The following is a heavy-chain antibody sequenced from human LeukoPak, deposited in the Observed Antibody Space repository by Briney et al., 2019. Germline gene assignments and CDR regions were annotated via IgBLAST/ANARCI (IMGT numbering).Heavy chain of an antibody. V-gene: IGHV5-51*01. CDR2: IETVDSHT. CDR3: ARGSSTWYFDY. CDR1: GYIFTNYW. J-gene: IGHJ4*02. D-gene: IGHD6-13*01. Sequence: GESLKISCQASGYIFTNYWIAWLRHMPGKGLEWMGTIETVDSHTTYSPSFQGQVTISVDKSIRTAYFQWSSLKASDSAIYYCARGSSTWYFDYWGQGTLVTVSS.